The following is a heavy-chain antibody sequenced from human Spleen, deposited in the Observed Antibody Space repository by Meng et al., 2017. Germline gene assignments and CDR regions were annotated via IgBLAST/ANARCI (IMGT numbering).Heavy chain of an antibody. D-gene: IGHD3-10*01. J-gene: IGHJ6*02. CDR1: GFTFSSYS. V-gene: IGHV3-21*04. CDR2: ISSSSSYI. Sequence: GASLRLSCAASGFTFSSYSMNWVRHAPGKGLEWVSSISSSSSYIYYADSVKGRFTISRDNAKNSLYLQMNSLRAEDTALYYCARDGSGSYRYYYYGMDVWGQGTTVTVSS. CDR3: ARDGSGSYRYYYYGMDV.